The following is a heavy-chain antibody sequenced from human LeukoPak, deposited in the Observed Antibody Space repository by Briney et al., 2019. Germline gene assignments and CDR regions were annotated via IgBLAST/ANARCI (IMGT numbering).Heavy chain of an antibody. CDR1: GFTFSTYS. J-gene: IGHJ3*02. V-gene: IGHV3-21*01. CDR2: ISSSSSYR. Sequence: PGGSLRLSCTASGFTFSTYSMNWVRQAPGKGLEWVSSISSSSSYRYYADSAKGRFTISRDNAKNSLYLQMNSLRAEDTAVYYCARDGVGATMGDYAFDIWGQGTMVTVSS. D-gene: IGHD1-26*01. CDR3: ARDGVGATMGDYAFDI.